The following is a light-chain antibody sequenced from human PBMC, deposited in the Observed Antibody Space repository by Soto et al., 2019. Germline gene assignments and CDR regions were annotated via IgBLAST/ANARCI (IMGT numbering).Light chain of an antibody. CDR3: QQYYSYPLT. CDR2: AAS. V-gene: IGKV1-8*01. Sequence: AIRMTQSPSSFSASTGDRVTITCRASPGISSYLAWYQQKPGKATKLLIYAASNLQSGVPSRFSGSGSGTDFTLTISCLQSEDFATYYCQQYYSYPLTFGGGTKVEIK. CDR1: PGISSY. J-gene: IGKJ4*01.